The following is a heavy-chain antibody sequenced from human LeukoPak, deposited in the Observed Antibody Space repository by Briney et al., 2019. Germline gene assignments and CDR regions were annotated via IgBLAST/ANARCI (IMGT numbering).Heavy chain of an antibody. CDR3: ARDNRIQLWSYWYFDL. V-gene: IGHV4-59*01. D-gene: IGHD5-18*01. CDR1: GGSISSYY. Sequence: PSETLSLTCTVSGGSISSYYWSWIRQPPRKGLEWIGYIYYSGSTNYNPSLKSRVTISVDTSKNQFSLKLSSVTAADTAVYYCARDNRIQLWSYWYFDLWGRGTLVTVSS. J-gene: IGHJ2*01. CDR2: IYYSGST.